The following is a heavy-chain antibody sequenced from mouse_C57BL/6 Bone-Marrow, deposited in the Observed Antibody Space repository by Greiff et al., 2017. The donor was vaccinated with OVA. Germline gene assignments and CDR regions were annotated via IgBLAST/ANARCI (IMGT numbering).Heavy chain of an antibody. CDR1: GYTFTDYS. CDR2: INPDNGGT. D-gene: IGHD1-1*01. V-gene: IGHV1-19*01. J-gene: IGHJ4*01. Sequence: EVQLQQSGPVLVKPGASVKMSCKASGYTFTDYSMNWVKQSHGKSLEWIGVINPDNGGTSYTQTFKGQATFTVDKSSSTGYMELNSLTSEDSAVYYCARAGAIYYYGSRAMDDWGQGTSVTVSS. CDR3: ARAGAIYYYGSRAMDD.